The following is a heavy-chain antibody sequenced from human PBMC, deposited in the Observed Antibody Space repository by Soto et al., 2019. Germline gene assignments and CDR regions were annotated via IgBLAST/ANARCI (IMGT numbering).Heavy chain of an antibody. CDR1: GGSISSSNW. Sequence: QVQLQESGPGLVKPSGTLSLTCAVSGGSISSSNWWSWFRQPPGKGLEWIGEIYHSGSTNYNPSLKRRVTISVDKSQIPCALKLGSVTAADTAVYYCARLYTRGYSYGRPDAFYIWGQGTMVTVSS. V-gene: IGHV4-4*02. CDR2: IYHSGST. D-gene: IGHD5-18*01. J-gene: IGHJ3*02. CDR3: ARLYTRGYSYGRPDAFYI.